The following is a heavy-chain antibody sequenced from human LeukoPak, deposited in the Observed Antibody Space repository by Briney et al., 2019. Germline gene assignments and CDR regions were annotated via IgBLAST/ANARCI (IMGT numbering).Heavy chain of an antibody. Sequence: SETLSLTCAVSGYSISSGYYWGWIRQPPGKGLEWIGSIYHSGSTYYNPSLKSRVTISVDTSKYQFSLKLSSVTAADTAVYYCARIGGSGSYRDYYMDVWGKGTTVIVSS. CDR3: ARIGGSGSYRDYYMDV. CDR2: IYHSGST. V-gene: IGHV4-38-2*01. CDR1: GYSISSGYY. D-gene: IGHD3-10*01. J-gene: IGHJ6*03.